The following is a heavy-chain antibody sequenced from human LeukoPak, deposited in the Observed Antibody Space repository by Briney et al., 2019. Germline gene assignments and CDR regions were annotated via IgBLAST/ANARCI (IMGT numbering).Heavy chain of an antibody. V-gene: IGHV3-74*01. Sequence: GGSLRLSCAASGFTFSSHWMHWVRQAPGKGLVWVSRINSDGSSISYADSVKGRFTISRDNAKNTLYLQMNSLRAEDTAVYYCAKTPEWGSYRPTYYFDYWGQGTLVTVSS. D-gene: IGHD3-16*02. J-gene: IGHJ4*02. CDR3: AKTPEWGSYRPTYYFDY. CDR2: INSDGSSI. CDR1: GFTFSSHW.